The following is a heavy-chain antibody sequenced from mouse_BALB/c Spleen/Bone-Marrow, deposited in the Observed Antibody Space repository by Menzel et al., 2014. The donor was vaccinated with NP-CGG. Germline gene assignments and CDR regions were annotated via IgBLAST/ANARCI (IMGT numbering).Heavy chain of an antibody. CDR2: IWAGGST. J-gene: IGHJ3*01. V-gene: IGHV2-9*02. CDR3: ARDKWDGAY. D-gene: IGHD4-1*01. CDR1: GFSLTNYG. Sequence: VHLVESGPGLVAPSQSLSITCTVSGFSLTNYGVHWVRQPPGKGLERLGVIWAGGSTNYNSALMSRLSISKDNSKSQVFLKMNSLETEDTAMCYCARDKWDGAYWGQGTLVTVTA.